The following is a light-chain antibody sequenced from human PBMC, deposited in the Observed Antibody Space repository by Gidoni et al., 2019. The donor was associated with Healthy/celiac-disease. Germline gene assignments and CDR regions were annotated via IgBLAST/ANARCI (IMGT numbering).Light chain of an antibody. CDR2: AAS. J-gene: IGKJ2*02. CDR3: QQSYSTWCT. V-gene: IGKV1-39*01. Sequence: DIQMTQSPSSLSASVGDRVTITCRASQSISSYLNWYQQKPGKAPKLLIYAASSLQSGVPPSFSGSGSGTDFTLTISSLQPEDFATYYCQQSYSTWCTFGQGTKLEIK. CDR1: QSISSY.